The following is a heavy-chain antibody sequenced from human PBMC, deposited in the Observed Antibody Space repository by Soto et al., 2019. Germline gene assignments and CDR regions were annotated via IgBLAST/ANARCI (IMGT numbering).Heavy chain of an antibody. CDR2: IYHSGTT. CDR3: ARRLAAAGTHFDH. D-gene: IGHD6-13*01. V-gene: IGHV4-4*02. Sequence: QVQLQESGPGLVKPSGTLSLTCAVSRGSISSSYWWNWVRQPPGKGLEWIEEIYHSGTTNYNPSLKSRVTISVDKSKNQFSLRLNSITAADTAVYYCARRLAAAGTHFDHWGQGTLVTVSS. J-gene: IGHJ4*02. CDR1: RGSISSSYW.